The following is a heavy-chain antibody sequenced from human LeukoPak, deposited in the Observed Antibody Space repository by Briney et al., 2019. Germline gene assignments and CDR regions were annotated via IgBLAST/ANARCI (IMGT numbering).Heavy chain of an antibody. CDR2: IYHTGST. CDR3: ARDFRREGFDY. J-gene: IGHJ4*02. Sequence: SETLSLTCTVSGYSISSGYYGGWIRQSPGKGLEWIGNIYHTGSTYYNPSLKSRLTISVDTSKNQFSLRLSSVTAADTAVYYCARDFRREGFDYWGQGTLVTVSS. V-gene: IGHV4-38-2*02. CDR1: GYSISSGYY.